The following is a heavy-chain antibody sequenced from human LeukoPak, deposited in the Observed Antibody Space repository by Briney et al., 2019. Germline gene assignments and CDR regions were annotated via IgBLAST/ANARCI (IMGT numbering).Heavy chain of an antibody. J-gene: IGHJ3*02. CDR2: ISYSGST. CDR3: ARLYYSTGWWAFDI. V-gene: IGHV4-39*01. D-gene: IGHD6-19*01. Sequence: SETLSLTCTVSGGSIRTDDHYWGWIRQPPGKELEWLGRISYSGSTYNNPSLKSRVTISVDTSKNQFSLNLRSVTAADTAVYYCARLYYSTGWWAFDIWGRGTMVTVCS. CDR1: GGSIRTDDHY.